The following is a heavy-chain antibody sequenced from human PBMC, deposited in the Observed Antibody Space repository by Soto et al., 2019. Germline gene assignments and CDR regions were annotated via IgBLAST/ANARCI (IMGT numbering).Heavy chain of an antibody. D-gene: IGHD4-4*01. J-gene: IGHJ4*02. Sequence: GASVKVSCKVSGYTLTELSMHWVRQAPGKGLEWMGGFDPEDGETIYAQKFQGRVTMTEDTSTDTAYMELSSLRSEDTAVYYCATLAGDYSNNLSYFDYWGQGTRVTVSS. CDR1: GYTLTELS. V-gene: IGHV1-24*01. CDR3: ATLAGDYSNNLSYFDY. CDR2: FDPEDGET.